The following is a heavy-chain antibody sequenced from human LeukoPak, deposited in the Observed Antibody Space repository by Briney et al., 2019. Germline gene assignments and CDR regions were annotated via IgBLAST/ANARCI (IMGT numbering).Heavy chain of an antibody. CDR2: IGGSGAGT. CDR1: GFTFSNYA. J-gene: IGHJ4*02. V-gene: IGHV3-23*01. Sequence: GGSLRLSCAASGFTFSNYAMSWVRQAPGKGLEWVSTIGGSGAGTYYADSVKDRFTISRDNSKNTLYLQVNSLRAEDTALYYCAIDPSNYYESNSLDFWGQGTLVTVSS. D-gene: IGHD3-22*01. CDR3: AIDPSNYYESNSLDF.